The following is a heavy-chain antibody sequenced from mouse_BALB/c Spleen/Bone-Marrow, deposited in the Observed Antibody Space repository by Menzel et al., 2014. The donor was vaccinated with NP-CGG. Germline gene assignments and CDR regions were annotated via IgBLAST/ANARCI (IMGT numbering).Heavy chain of an antibody. J-gene: IGHJ2*01. Sequence: EVKLMESGPGLVKPSQSLSLTCTVTGYSITSGYAWNWIRQFPGNKLEWMGYISYSGSTSYNPTLKSRISITRDTSKNQFFLQLNSVTTEDTATYYCARSVYYGSSYVDYWGQGTTLTVSS. D-gene: IGHD1-1*01. CDR2: ISYSGST. CDR3: ARSVYYGSSYVDY. V-gene: IGHV3-2*02. CDR1: GYSITSGYA.